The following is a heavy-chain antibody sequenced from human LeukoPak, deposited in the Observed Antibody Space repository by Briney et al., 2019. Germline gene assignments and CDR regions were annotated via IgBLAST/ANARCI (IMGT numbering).Heavy chain of an antibody. J-gene: IGHJ4*02. CDR3: AKDNRRHYTSGPNPDSLH. V-gene: IGHV3-53*01. D-gene: IGHD6-19*01. CDR2: IYSGGST. CDR1: GFTVSSNY. Sequence: GGSLRLSCAASGFTVSSNYMSWVRQAPGKGLEWVSVIYSGGSTYYADSVKGRFTISRDNAKNSLYLQMNSLRVEDTAFYYCAKDNRRHYTSGPNPDSLHWGQGALVTVSS.